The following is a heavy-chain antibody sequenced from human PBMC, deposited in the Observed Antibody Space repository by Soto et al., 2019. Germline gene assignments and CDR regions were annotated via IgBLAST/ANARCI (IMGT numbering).Heavy chain of an antibody. Sequence: EVQLVESGGGLVQPGGSLRLSCAASGFTFSSYAMNWVRQAPGKGLEWVSYINSGSSTIYYADSAKGRFTISRDNAKNYLNLQMNSLRDDDTAEYFCVRDRGYTRYALEYWGLGALVTVSS. CDR3: VRDRGYTRYALEY. D-gene: IGHD5-12*01. V-gene: IGHV3-48*02. J-gene: IGHJ4*02. CDR1: GFTFSSYA. CDR2: INSGSSTI.